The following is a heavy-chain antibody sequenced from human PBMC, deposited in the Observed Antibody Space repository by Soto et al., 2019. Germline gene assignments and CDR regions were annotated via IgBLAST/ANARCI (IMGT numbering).Heavy chain of an antibody. J-gene: IGHJ4*02. CDR1: GYTFSNYG. CDR3: ARERRWEQLPY. V-gene: IGHV1-18*01. D-gene: IGHD1-26*01. Sequence: QVQLVQSGAEVKKPGASVKVSCKASGYTFSNYGITWVRQAPGQGLEWMGWISGYNVNTHYAQKFQDRVIMTTDTSTSTDYMELRNLRSDDTAVYFCARERRWEQLPYWGQGSLVIVSS. CDR2: ISGYNVNT.